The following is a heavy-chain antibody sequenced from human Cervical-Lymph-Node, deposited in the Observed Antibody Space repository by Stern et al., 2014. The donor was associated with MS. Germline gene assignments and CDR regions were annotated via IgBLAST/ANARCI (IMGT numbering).Heavy chain of an antibody. V-gene: IGHV5-51*03. J-gene: IGHJ4*02. CDR1: GYTFTNYW. CDR2: IYPDDYDT. D-gene: IGHD1-26*01. CDR3: VRESPQWELYY. Sequence: EVQLVQSGAEVKKSGESLKISCRGSGYTFTNYWIGWVRQMPGKGLEWMGMIYPDDYDTRYSPSFEGQIPISADKTITTAYLQWSSLKAPDTAMYYCVRESPQWELYYWGQGTLVTVSS.